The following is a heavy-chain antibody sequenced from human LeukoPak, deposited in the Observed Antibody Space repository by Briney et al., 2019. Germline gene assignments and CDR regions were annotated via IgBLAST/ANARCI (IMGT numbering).Heavy chain of an antibody. D-gene: IGHD5-12*01. V-gene: IGHV3-30-3*01. CDR3: ARDGNSGYDLTYYYGMDV. CDR2: TPYDGNNK. CDR1: GFSFSSLA. J-gene: IGHJ6*02. Sequence: GGSLRLSCAASGFSFSSLAMHWVRQAPGKGLDWVAVTPYDGNNKYYADSVKGRFTISRDNSKNTLYLQMNSLRVEDTALYYCARDGNSGYDLTYYYGMDVWGQGTTVTVAS.